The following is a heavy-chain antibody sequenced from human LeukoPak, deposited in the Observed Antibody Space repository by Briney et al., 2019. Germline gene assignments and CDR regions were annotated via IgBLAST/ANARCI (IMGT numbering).Heavy chain of an antibody. CDR3: AREEDCGTARCSNDH. CDR2: FNPKNGGT. V-gene: IGHV1-2*02. CDR1: GSTFTAYE. D-gene: IGHD1-1*01. Sequence: ASVKVSCKAAGSTFTAYEMHWVRQAPGQGLGYVGWFNPKNGGTNSAQNFQGRVTMTWDTSVSTVYMELSRVRSDDTAVYYCAREEDCGTARCSNDHWGQGTLVTVSS. J-gene: IGHJ4*02.